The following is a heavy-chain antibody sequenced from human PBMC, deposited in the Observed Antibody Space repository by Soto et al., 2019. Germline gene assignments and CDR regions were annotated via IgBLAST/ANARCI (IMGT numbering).Heavy chain of an antibody. D-gene: IGHD2-2*01. V-gene: IGHV6-1*01. CDR2: TYYRSKWYN. Sequence: SQTLSLTCAISGDSVSSNSAAWNWIRQSPSRGLEWLGRTYYRSKWYNDYAVSVKSRITINPDTSKNQFSLQLNSVTPEDTAVYYCARNPIVVVPAAKYYYYYYYMDVWGKGTTVTVSS. CDR1: GDSVSSNSAA. CDR3: ARNPIVVVPAAKYYYYYYYMDV. J-gene: IGHJ6*03.